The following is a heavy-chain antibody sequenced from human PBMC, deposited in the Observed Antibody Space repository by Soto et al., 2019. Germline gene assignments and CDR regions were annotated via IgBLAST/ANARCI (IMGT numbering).Heavy chain of an antibody. CDR1: GYTFTSYY. J-gene: IGHJ4*02. CDR2: INPSGGST. CDR3: ARQKFRYCSSTSCYTPFDY. D-gene: IGHD2-2*02. V-gene: IGHV1-46*03. Sequence: QVQLVQSGAEVKKPGASVKVSCKASGYTFTSYYMHWVRQAPGQGLEWMGIINPSGGSTSYAQKFQGRVNMTRDTSTSTVDMELSSLRSEDTAVYYCARQKFRYCSSTSCYTPFDYWGQGTLVTVSS.